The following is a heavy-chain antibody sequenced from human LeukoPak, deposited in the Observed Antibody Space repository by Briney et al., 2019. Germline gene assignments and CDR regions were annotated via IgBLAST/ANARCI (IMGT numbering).Heavy chain of an antibody. CDR3: ARRRGNFWTDYYAFDY. D-gene: IGHD3/OR15-3a*01. CDR2: IYYSGDT. V-gene: IGHV4-59*08. J-gene: IGHJ4*02. Sequence: SETLSLTCTVSGGSINNHYWTWIRQPPGKGLEWIGYIYYSGDTNYSPSLTSRVTISLDTSKNQFSLKLSSVTAADTAVYYCARRRGNFWTDYYAFDYWGQGTLVTVFS. CDR1: GGSINNHY.